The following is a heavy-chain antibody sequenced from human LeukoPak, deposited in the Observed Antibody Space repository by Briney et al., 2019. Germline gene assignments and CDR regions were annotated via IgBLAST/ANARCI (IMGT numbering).Heavy chain of an antibody. D-gene: IGHD1-26*01. CDR1: GGSINSGNYY. V-gene: IGHV4-61*02. Sequence: SETLSLTXTVSGGSINSGNYYWNWIRQPAGKGLEWIGRIYTNGGIMYNPSLKSRVAISMDTSKNQFSLDLNSVTAADTATYYCAREGAGYYWGQGTLVTVSS. CDR3: AREGAGYY. J-gene: IGHJ4*02. CDR2: IYTNGGI.